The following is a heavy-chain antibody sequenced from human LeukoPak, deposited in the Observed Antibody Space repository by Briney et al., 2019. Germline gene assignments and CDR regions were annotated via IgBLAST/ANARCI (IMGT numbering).Heavy chain of an antibody. V-gene: IGHV3-7*03. D-gene: IGHD3-10*01. J-gene: IGHJ6*03. CDR2: IKQDGSEK. CDR1: GFTFSSYW. CDR3: ARAYGSGREIYYYYYMDV. Sequence: GGSLRLSCAASGFTFSSYWMSWVRQAPGKGLEWVANIKQDGSEKYYVDSVKGRFTISRDNAKNSLYLQMNSLRSDDTAMYYCARAYGSGREIYYYYYMDVWGKGTTVTVSS.